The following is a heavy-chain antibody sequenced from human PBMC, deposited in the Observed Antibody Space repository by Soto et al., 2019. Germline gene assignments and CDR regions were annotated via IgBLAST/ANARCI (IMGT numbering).Heavy chain of an antibody. CDR3: ATGKLYDFWSGYYPN. V-gene: IGHV1-24*01. J-gene: IGHJ4*02. CDR1: GYTLTELS. D-gene: IGHD3-3*01. CDR2: FDPEDGET. Sequence: ASVKVSCKVSGYTLTELSMHWVRQAPGKGLEWMGGFDPEDGETIYAQKFQGRVTMTEDTSTDTAYMELSSLRSEDTAVYYCATGKLYDFWSGYYPNWGQGTLVTVSS.